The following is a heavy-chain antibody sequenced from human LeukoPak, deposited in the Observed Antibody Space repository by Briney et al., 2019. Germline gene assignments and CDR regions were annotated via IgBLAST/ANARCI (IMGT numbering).Heavy chain of an antibody. D-gene: IGHD6-19*01. CDR2: IRADAVTT. Sequence: GGSLRLSCATSGFIFSHHGMNWVRQAPGKGLEWVSGIRADAVTTYYADSVKGRFIISRDNSKNTVYLQMNSLSAEDAAVYYCVKGAWDIAVAGAYYFDYWGQGTLVTVSS. CDR1: GFIFSHHG. V-gene: IGHV3-23*01. J-gene: IGHJ4*02. CDR3: VKGAWDIAVAGAYYFDY.